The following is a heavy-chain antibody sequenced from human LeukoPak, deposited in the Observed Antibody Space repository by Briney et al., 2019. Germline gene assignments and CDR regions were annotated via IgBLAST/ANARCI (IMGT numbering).Heavy chain of an antibody. CDR1: GGSISSYY. V-gene: IGHV4-59*01. CDR3: ARDNYDSSGYYYGRAFDI. CDR2: IYYSGST. D-gene: IGHD3-22*01. Sequence: PSETLSLTCTVSGGSISSYYWSWIRQPPGKGLEWIGYIYYSGSTNYNPSLKSRVTISVDTSKNQFSLKLSSVTAADTAVYYCARDNYDSSGYYYGRAFDIWGQGTMVTVSS. J-gene: IGHJ3*02.